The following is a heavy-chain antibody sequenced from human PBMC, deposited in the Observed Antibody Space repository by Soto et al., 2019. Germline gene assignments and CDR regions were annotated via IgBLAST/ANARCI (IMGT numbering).Heavy chain of an antibody. D-gene: IGHD2-15*01. Sequence: QVQLVQSGAEVKKPGSSVKVSCKASGGTFSSYAISWVRQAPGQGLEWMGGIIPMFGTTKYAQEFQGRLTITADESTSTAYMELSSLRSGDTAVYYCARGVVVVPTSQLGWFDPWGQGTLVTVSS. CDR1: GGTFSSYA. CDR2: IIPMFGTT. V-gene: IGHV1-69*01. CDR3: ARGVVVVPTSQLGWFDP. J-gene: IGHJ5*02.